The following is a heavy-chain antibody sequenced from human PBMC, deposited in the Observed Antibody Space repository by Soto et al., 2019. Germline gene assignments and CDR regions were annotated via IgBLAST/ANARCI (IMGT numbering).Heavy chain of an antibody. D-gene: IGHD1-1*01. CDR2: MNPNTGNS. V-gene: IGHV1-8*01. Sequence: SVKDSCQASGYTFTSYDIYWVRQATVQGLEWMGWMNPNTGNSGYSQKFQGRVTMTSDTSISTAHMELSSLRSEDTAVYYCARRAETNGWNGFGADKYYFDFWGQGTLVTVSS. CDR3: ARRAETNGWNGFGADKYYFDF. CDR1: GYTFTSYD. J-gene: IGHJ4*02.